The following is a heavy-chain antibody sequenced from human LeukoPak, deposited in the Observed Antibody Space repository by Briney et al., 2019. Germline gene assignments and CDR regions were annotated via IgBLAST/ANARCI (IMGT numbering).Heavy chain of an antibody. V-gene: IGHV3-74*01. Sequence: GGSLRLSCAASGFTFRSYWMHWVRQAPGKGLMWVSRINSDGSTTSYADSVKGRFTISRDNSKNTLYLQMNSLRAEDTAVYYCAKGTSAYDSSGYPSTWGQGTLVTVSS. CDR3: AKGTSAYDSSGYPST. J-gene: IGHJ5*02. CDR2: INSDGSTT. D-gene: IGHD3-22*01. CDR1: GFTFRSYW.